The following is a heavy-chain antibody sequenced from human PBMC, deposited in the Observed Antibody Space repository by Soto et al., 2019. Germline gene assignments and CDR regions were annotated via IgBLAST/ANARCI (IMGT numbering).Heavy chain of an antibody. CDR2: ISADNGNT. D-gene: IGHD6-19*01. Sequence: ASVKVSCKASGYTFTSYGITWVRQAPGQGLEWMGWISADNGNTKYAQKLQDRVTMTTDTSTSTAYMELRSLRSDDTAVYYCARGRSQIYYMDVWGKGTTVTVSS. CDR1: GYTFTSYG. CDR3: ARGRSQIYYMDV. J-gene: IGHJ6*03. V-gene: IGHV1-18*01.